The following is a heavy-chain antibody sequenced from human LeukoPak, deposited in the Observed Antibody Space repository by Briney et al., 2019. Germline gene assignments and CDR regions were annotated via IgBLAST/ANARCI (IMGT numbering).Heavy chain of an antibody. CDR1: GGSISSGGYS. CDR2: IYHSGST. CDR3: ARDNAGSGWFDP. Sequence: SETLSLTCAVSGGSISSGGYSWSWIRQPPGKGLEWIGCIYHSGSTYYNPSLKSRVTISVDTSKNQFSLKLSSVTAADTAVYYCARDNAGSGWFDPWGQGTLVTVSS. J-gene: IGHJ5*02. V-gene: IGHV4-30-2*01. D-gene: IGHD6-13*01.